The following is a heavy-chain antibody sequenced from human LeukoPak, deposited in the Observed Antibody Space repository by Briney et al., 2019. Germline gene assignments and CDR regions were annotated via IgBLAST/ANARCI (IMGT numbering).Heavy chain of an antibody. V-gene: IGHV1-8*01. CDR1: GYTFTNYD. CDR2: MNPNSGNT. Sequence: GASVKVSCKASGYTFTNYDINWVRQAAGQGLEWMGWMNPNSGNTGYAQKLQGRVTMTTDTSTSTAYMELRSLRSDDTAVYYCASLKNSYDSSGYLVTDAFDIWGQGTMVTVSS. D-gene: IGHD3-22*01. CDR3: ASLKNSYDSSGYLVTDAFDI. J-gene: IGHJ3*02.